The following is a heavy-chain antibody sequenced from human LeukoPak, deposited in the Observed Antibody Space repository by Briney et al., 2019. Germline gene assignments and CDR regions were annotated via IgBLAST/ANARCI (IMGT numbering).Heavy chain of an antibody. CDR2: IYYSGST. D-gene: IGHD4-17*01. CDR3: ARVGDYGDYPFDY. Sequence: SETLSLTCTVSGGSLSSYYWSWLRQPPGKGLEWIGYIYYSGSTNYNPSLKSRVTISVDTSKNQFSLKLSSVTAADTAVYYCARVGDYGDYPFDYWGQGTLVTVSS. CDR1: GGSLSSYY. J-gene: IGHJ4*02. V-gene: IGHV4-59*01.